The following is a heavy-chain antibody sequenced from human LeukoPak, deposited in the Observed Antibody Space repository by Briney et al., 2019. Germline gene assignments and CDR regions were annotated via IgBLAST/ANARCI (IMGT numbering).Heavy chain of an antibody. CDR3: AREGYSSGWDHDAFDI. Sequence: ASVKVSCKASGYTFTSYDINWVRQATGQGLEWMGWMNPNSGNTGYAQKFQGRVTITRNTSISTAYMELSSLRSEDTAVYYCAREGYSSGWDHDAFDIWGQGTMVTVSS. V-gene: IGHV1-8*03. CDR1: GYTFTSYD. CDR2: MNPNSGNT. D-gene: IGHD6-19*01. J-gene: IGHJ3*02.